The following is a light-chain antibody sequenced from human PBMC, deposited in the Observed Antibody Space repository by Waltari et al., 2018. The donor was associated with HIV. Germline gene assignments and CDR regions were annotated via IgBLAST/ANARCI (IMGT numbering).Light chain of an antibody. CDR1: SSDVGAYNY. V-gene: IGLV2-8*02. J-gene: IGLJ2*01. Sequence: QSALTQPPSASRSPGHSVTISCAGTSSDVGAYNYVSWYQQHPGKAPKRIFYEVTRRPSGVPYRFAGAKSGNAASLTVSGLQTEDEAVYYCSSYAGSNTLIFGGGT. CDR3: SSYAGSNTLI. CDR2: EVT.